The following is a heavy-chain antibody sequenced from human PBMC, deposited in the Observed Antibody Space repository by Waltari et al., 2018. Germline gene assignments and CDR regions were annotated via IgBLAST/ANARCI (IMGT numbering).Heavy chain of an antibody. V-gene: IGHV1-46*01. CDR2: INPSGVST. D-gene: IGHD5-12*01. J-gene: IGHJ6*02. CDR1: GYTFTSYY. CDR3: ARELGDIVATIRYYYYYGMDV. Sequence: QVQLVQSGAEVKKPGASVKVSCKASGYTFTSYYMHWVRQAPGQGLAWMGIINPSGVSTSYAQKFQGRVTMTRDTSTSTVYMELSSLRSEDTAVYYCARELGDIVATIRYYYYYGMDVWGQGTTVTVSS.